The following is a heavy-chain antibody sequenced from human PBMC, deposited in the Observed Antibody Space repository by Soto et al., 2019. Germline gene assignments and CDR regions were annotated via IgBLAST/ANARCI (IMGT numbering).Heavy chain of an antibody. CDR3: ARDRTIIDPRKVSLQAWFDP. J-gene: IGHJ5*02. Sequence: QVQLVESGGGVVQPGRSLRLSCAASGFTFNNYGMHWVRQAPGKGLEWVAIIWYDGNNKHYADSVKGRFTISRDNSKNTLSLQMNNLTAEDTAVYYCARDRTIIDPRKVSLQAWFDPWGQGTLVTVSS. CDR1: GFTFNNYG. CDR2: IWYDGNNK. D-gene: IGHD3-9*01. V-gene: IGHV3-33*01.